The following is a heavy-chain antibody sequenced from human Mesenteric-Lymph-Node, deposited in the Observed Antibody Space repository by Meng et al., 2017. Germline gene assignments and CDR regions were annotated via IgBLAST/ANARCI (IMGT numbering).Heavy chain of an antibody. Sequence: ASVKVSCKASGYTFTSYAISWVRQAPGQGLEWMGWISAYNGNTNYAQKFQGRVTITADESTSTAYMELSSLRSEDTAVYYCARDKRILKYFDFWGQGWLVAFSS. CDR2: ISAYNGNT. CDR1: GYTFTSYA. J-gene: IGHJ4*02. V-gene: IGHV1-18*01. CDR3: ARDKRILKYFDF.